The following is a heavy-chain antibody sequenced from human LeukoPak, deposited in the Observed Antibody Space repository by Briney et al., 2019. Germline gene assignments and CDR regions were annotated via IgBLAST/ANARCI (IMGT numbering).Heavy chain of an antibody. CDR2: IYHSGST. V-gene: IGHV4-38-2*01. J-gene: IGHJ4*02. CDR3: ARAVADNGGFDY. D-gene: IGHD6-19*01. CDR1: GFTFSDYY. Sequence: LRLSCAASGFTFSDYYMSWIRQAPGKGLEWVGSIYHSGSTYYNPSLKSRFTISVYTSKNQFSLKLSSVTAADTAVYYCARAVADNGGFDYWGQGTLVTVSS.